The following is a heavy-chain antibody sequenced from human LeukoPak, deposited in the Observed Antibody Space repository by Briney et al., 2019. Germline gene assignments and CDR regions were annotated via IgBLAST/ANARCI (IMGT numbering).Heavy chain of an antibody. CDR1: GGSISSSSYY. CDR2: IYYSGST. V-gene: IGHV4-39*07. J-gene: IGHJ5*02. Sequence: SETLSLTCTVSGGSISSSSYYWGWIRQPPGKGLEWIGSIYYSGSTYYNPSLQSRVTISEDTSKNQFSLKMNSVTAADTAVYYCVRITGEAGLNWFDPWGQGTLVSVSS. D-gene: IGHD1-14*01. CDR3: VRITGEAGLNWFDP.